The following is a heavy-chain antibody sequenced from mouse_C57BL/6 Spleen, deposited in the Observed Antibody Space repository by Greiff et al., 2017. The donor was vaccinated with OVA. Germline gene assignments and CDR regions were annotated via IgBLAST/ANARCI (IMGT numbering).Heavy chain of an antibody. V-gene: IGHV5-9-1*02. CDR3: TREGTYGSSYDYFDY. CDR1: GFTFSSYA. CDR2: ISSGGDYI. D-gene: IGHD1-1*01. Sequence: EVHLVESGEGLVKPGGSLKLSCAASGFTFSSYAMSWVRQTPEKRLEWVAYISSGGDYIYYADTVKGRFTISRDNARNTLYLQMSSLKSEDTAMYYCTREGTYGSSYDYFDYWGQGTTLTVSS. J-gene: IGHJ2*01.